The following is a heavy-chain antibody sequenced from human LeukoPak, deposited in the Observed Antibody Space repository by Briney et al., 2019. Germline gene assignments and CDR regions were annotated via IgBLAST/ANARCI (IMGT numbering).Heavy chain of an antibody. D-gene: IGHD2-2*01. V-gene: IGHV4-39*01. CDR1: GGSISSSSYY. CDR3: ARHSRYCSSTSCYEFDY. Sequence: SSETLSLTCTVSGGSISSSSYYWGWIRQPPGKGLEWIGSIYYSGSTYYNPSLKSRVTISVDTSKNQFSLKLSSVTAADTAAYYCARHSRYCSSTSCYEFDYWGQGTLVTVSS. J-gene: IGHJ4*02. CDR2: IYYSGST.